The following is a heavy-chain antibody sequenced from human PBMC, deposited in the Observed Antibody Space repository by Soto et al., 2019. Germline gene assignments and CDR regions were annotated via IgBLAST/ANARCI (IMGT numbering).Heavy chain of an antibody. D-gene: IGHD3-10*01. CDR3: AKDSQLLWFGESYFDY. V-gene: IGHV3-30*18. Sequence: GGSLRLSCAASGFTFSSYGMHWVRQAPGKGLEWVAVISYDGSNKYYADSVKGRFTISRDNSKNTLYLQMNSLRAEDTAVYYCAKDSQLLWFGESYFDYWGQGTLVTVSS. CDR1: GFTFSSYG. CDR2: ISYDGSNK. J-gene: IGHJ4*02.